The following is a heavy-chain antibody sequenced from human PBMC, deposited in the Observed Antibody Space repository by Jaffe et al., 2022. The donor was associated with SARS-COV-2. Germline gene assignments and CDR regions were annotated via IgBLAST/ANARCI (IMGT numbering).Heavy chain of an antibody. Sequence: EVQLVESGGGLVQPGGSLRLSCAASGFTFSNYAMHWVRQAPGKGLEYVSTISDNGGSTYYASSVKGRFTISRDNSKNTLYLQMGSLRAEDMAVYYCARGRGGATTRYFDYWGQGTLVTVSS. D-gene: IGHD1-26*01. J-gene: IGHJ4*02. CDR3: ARGRGGATTRYFDY. V-gene: IGHV3-64*01. CDR2: ISDNGGST. CDR1: GFTFSNYA.